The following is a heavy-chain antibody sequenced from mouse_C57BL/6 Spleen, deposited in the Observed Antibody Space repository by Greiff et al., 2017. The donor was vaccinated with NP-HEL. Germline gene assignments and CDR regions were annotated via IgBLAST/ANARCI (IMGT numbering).Heavy chain of an antibody. CDR3: ARWGNYCYFDY. CDR2: INPSTGGT. V-gene: IGHV1-42*01. J-gene: IGHJ2*01. D-gene: IGHD2-1*01. Sequence: VQLKQSGPELVKPGASVKISCKASGYSFTGYYMNWVKQSPEKSLEWIGEINPSTGGTTYNQKFKAKATLTVDKSSSTAYMQLKSLTSEDSAVYYCARWGNYCYFDYWGQGTTLTVSS. CDR1: GYSFTGYY.